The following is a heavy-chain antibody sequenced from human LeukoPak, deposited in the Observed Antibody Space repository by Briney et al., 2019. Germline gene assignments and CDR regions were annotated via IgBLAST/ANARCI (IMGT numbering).Heavy chain of an antibody. V-gene: IGHV1-69*05. CDR1: GGTFSSYA. J-gene: IGHJ4*02. Sequence: GASVKVSCKASGGTFSSYAISWVRQAPGQGLEWMGGIIPIFGTANYAQKFQGRVTMTRDTSTSTVYMELSSLRSEDTAVYYCARSPMVRGVMDYWGQGTLVTVSS. D-gene: IGHD3-10*01. CDR3: ARSPMVRGVMDY. CDR2: IIPIFGTA.